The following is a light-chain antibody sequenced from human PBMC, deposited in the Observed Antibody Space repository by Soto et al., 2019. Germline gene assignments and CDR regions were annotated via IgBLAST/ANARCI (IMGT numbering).Light chain of an antibody. V-gene: IGKV3-20*01. J-gene: IGKJ4*01. CDR3: QQYGSSPRT. CDR2: GAS. Sequence: EIVLTQSPGTLSLSPGERVTLSCRASQSVSSIYLAWYQQKPGQAPRLLIYGASSRATGIPDRFSGSGSGTDFTLTISRLEPEDFAVYFCQQYGSSPRTFGGGTKVEIK. CDR1: QSVSSIY.